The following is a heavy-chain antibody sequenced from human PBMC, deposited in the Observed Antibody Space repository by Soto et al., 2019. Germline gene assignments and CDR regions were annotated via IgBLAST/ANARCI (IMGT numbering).Heavy chain of an antibody. Sequence: ASVKVSCKASGYTITSYDINWGRQATGQGLEWMGWMNPNSGSTGYAQKFQGRVTMTRNTSISTAYMELSSLRSEDTAVYYCARGRPGTTEIDYWGQGTLVTVSS. D-gene: IGHD1-7*01. CDR3: ARGRPGTTEIDY. CDR2: MNPNSGST. J-gene: IGHJ4*02. CDR1: GYTITSYD. V-gene: IGHV1-8*01.